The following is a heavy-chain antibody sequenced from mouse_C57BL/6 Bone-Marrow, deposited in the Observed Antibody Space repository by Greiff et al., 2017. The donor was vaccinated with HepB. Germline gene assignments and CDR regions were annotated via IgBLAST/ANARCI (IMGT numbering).Heavy chain of an antibody. CDR2: INPRNGVT. CDR3: ARSYYGSSYGFAY. CDR1: GYTFTSYW. V-gene: IGHV1-53*01. J-gene: IGHJ3*01. D-gene: IGHD1-1*01. Sequence: QVQLQQPGPELVKPGASVKLSCKASGYTFTSYWMHWVKQRPGQGLEWIGNINPRNGVTNYNEKFKSKATLTVDKSSSTAYMQLSSLTSDDSAFYYCARSYYGSSYGFAYWGQGTLVTVSA.